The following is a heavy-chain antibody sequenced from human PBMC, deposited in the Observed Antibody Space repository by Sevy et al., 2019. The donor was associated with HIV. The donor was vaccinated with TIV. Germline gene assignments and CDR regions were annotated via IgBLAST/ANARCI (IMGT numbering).Heavy chain of an antibody. CDR3: AKDRVRGGASYGMDV. D-gene: IGHD3-10*01. CDR1: GFTFSSYG. CDR2: ISYDGSNK. Sequence: GGSLRLSCAASGFTFSSYGMHWVRQAPGKGLEWVAVISYDGSNKYYADSVKGRFTISRDISKNTLYLQMNSLRAEDTAVYYCAKDRVRGGASYGMDVWGQGTTVTVSS. J-gene: IGHJ6*02. V-gene: IGHV3-30*18.